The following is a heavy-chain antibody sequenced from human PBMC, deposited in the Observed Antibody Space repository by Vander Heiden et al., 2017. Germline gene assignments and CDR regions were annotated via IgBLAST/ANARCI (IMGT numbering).Heavy chain of an antibody. J-gene: IGHJ6*02. Sequence: EVQLVESGGGLVQPGGSLRLSCAASGFTISRYWMHWVRQAPGKGLVWVSGINSDGSNTTYADSVKGRFTISRDNAKNTLYLQMNSLRAEETAVYYCVSNTYYDFWSGLTGGLDVWGQGTTVTVSS. D-gene: IGHD3-3*01. CDR2: INSDGSNT. CDR1: GFTISRYW. V-gene: IGHV3-74*01. CDR3: VSNTYYDFWSGLTGGLDV.